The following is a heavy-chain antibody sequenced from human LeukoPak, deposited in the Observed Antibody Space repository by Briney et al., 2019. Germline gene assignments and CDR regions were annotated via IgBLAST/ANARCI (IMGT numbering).Heavy chain of an antibody. D-gene: IGHD2-15*01. V-gene: IGHV3-11*01. CDR1: GFTFSGYY. J-gene: IGHJ6*03. CDR3: ARVRGSGFSSGSSCAKDPGYYYYMDV. CDR2: INPSGSTI. Sequence: GGSLRLSCEGSGFTFSGYYMSWIRQAPGKGLEWVSYINPSGSTIYYADSVKGRFTISRDNAKKSLDLQMYSLRAEDTAVYYCARVRGSGFSSGSSCAKDPGYYYYMDVWGKGTTVTVSS.